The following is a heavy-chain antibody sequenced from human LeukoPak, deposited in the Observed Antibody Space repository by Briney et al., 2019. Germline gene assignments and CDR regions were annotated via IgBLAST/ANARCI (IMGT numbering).Heavy chain of an antibody. CDR3: ASGTTDIVVVPATLRNYYFDY. CDR2: INPSGGST. CDR1: GYTFTSYY. Sequence: ASVKVSCKASGYTFTSYYMHWVRQALGQGLEWMGIINPSGGSTSYAQKFQGRVTMTRDMSTSTVYMELSSLRSEDTAVYYCASGTTDIVVVPATLRNYYFDYWGQGTLVTVSS. D-gene: IGHD2-2*01. J-gene: IGHJ4*02. V-gene: IGHV1-46*01.